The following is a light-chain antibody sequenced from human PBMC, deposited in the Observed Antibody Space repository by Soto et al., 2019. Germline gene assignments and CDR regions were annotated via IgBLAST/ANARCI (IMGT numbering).Light chain of an antibody. Sequence: DIQMTQSPSTLSASVGDRVTITCRASQSISSWLAWYQQKPGKAPKLLIYEASSLETGVPSRFSGSGSGTEFTLTSSSLQPVDFATYYCQQYSNYPWTFGQGTKVEIK. J-gene: IGKJ1*01. CDR2: EAS. V-gene: IGKV1-5*03. CDR3: QQYSNYPWT. CDR1: QSISSW.